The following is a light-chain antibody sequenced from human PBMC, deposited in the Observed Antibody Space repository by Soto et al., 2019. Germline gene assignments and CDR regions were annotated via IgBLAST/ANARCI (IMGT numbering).Light chain of an antibody. J-gene: IGKJ4*01. V-gene: IGKV1-12*01. CDR1: QDVSSW. CDR2: SAS. CDR3: QPANSFPLT. Sequence: DIQVTQSPSSVSASVGDRVTITCRTSQDVSSWLAWYQQKPGKAPELLIYSASTLQTGVPSRFSGSGSWTDFTLTISSLQPEDFATCYCQPANSFPLTFGGGTKVEIK.